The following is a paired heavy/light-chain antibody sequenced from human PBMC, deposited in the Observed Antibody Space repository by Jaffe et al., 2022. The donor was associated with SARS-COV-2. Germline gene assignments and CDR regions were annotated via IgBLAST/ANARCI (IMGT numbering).Heavy chain of an antibody. CDR1: GYSFTSYW. D-gene: IGHD2-21*02. Sequence: EEQLVQSGAEVKKPGESLKISCKGSGYSFTSYWIGWVRQMPGKGLEWMGIIYPGDSDTRYSPSFQGQVTISADKSINTAYLRWSSLKASDTAMYYCARHGSYCGGDCYSRQPIDYWGQGTLVTVSS. CDR3: ARHGSYCGGDCYSRQPIDY. J-gene: IGHJ4*02. V-gene: IGHV5-51*01. CDR2: IYPGDSDT.
Light chain of an antibody. CDR2: HDS. J-gene: IGLJ2*01. CDR3: QAWDSSTVV. Sequence: SYELTQPPSVSVSPGQTASITCSGDKLGDKYAFWYQQKPGQSPVLVIYHDSTRPSGIPERFSGSNSGNTATLTISGTQPMDEADYYCQAWDSSTVVFGGGTKLTVL. V-gene: IGLV3-1*01. CDR1: KLGDKY.